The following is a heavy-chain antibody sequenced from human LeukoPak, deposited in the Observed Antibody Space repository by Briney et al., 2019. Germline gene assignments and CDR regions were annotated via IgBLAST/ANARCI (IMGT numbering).Heavy chain of an antibody. J-gene: IGHJ4*02. CDR3: ARRPYYYDSSGDY. Sequence: SETLSLTCAVYGGSFSGYYWSWIRQPPGKGLEWIGEINHSGSTNYNPSLKSRVTISVDTSKNQFSLKLSSVTAADTAVYYCARRPYYYDSSGDYWGQGTLVTASS. CDR1: GGSFSGYY. V-gene: IGHV4-34*01. D-gene: IGHD3-22*01. CDR2: INHSGST.